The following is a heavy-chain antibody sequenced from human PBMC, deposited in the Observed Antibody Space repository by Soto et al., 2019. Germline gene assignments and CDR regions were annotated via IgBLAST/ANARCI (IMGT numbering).Heavy chain of an antibody. CDR2: IYYSGST. CDR1: GGSISRSTYY. CDR3: ARQVPAAIRLGWFDP. V-gene: IGHV4-39*01. D-gene: IGHD2-2*02. Sequence: SETLSLTCTVSGGSISRSTYYWGWIRQPSGKGLEWIGSIYYSGSTYYRPSLKSRVNISVDTSKNQFSLKLSSVTAADTAVYYCARQVPAAIRLGWFDPWGQGTLVTVSS. J-gene: IGHJ5*02.